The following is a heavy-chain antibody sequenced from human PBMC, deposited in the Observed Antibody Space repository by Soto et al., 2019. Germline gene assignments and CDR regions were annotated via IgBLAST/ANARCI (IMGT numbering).Heavy chain of an antibody. V-gene: IGHV3-23*01. Sequence: LSCTSSGFTFSRYAMSWVRQAPGKGLEWVSAISGSGGSTYYADSVKGRFTISRDNSKNTLYLQMNSLRAEDTAVYYWAKEGWPPDDAFDIWGQGTMVTVSS. CDR3: AKEGWPPDDAFDI. J-gene: IGHJ3*02. D-gene: IGHD6-19*01. CDR2: ISGSGGST. CDR1: GFTFSRYA.